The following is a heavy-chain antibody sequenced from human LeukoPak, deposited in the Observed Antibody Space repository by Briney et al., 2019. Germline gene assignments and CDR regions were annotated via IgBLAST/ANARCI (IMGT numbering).Heavy chain of an antibody. CDR2: ISTSSTTI. CDR1: GFTFSQYE. J-gene: IGHJ4*02. V-gene: IGHV3-48*03. CDR3: ARDKGSWNYEY. Sequence: GGSLRLSCAGSGFTFSQYEMNWVRQAPGKGLEWISYISTSSTTIYYADSVKGRFTISRDDAKNSLYLQMNSLRAEDTAVYYCARDKGSWNYEYWGQGTLVTVSS. D-gene: IGHD1-7*01.